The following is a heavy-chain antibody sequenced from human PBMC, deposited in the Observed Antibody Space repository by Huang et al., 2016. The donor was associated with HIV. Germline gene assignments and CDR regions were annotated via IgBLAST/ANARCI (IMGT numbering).Heavy chain of an antibody. D-gene: IGHD3-3*01. V-gene: IGHV1-8*03. CDR3: AGRSGDYDFWTTYRLGWFDP. Sequence: QVQLVQSGAEVKKPGASVKVSCKASGYTFTRYHINWVRQATGQGLEWVGWMNPNRGDRGDAKKVQGRVTITRNTSISTAYMELSRLRCEDTAVYYCAGRSGDYDFWTTYRLGWFDPWGQGTLVTVSS. CDR2: MNPNRGDR. J-gene: IGHJ5*02. CDR1: GYTFTRYH.